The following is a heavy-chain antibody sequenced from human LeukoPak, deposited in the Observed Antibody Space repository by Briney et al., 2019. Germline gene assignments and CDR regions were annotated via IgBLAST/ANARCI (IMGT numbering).Heavy chain of an antibody. CDR3: ARSFYVWGSYRSSTIDY. D-gene: IGHD3-16*02. Sequence: ASLKVSCKASGYTFTSYAMNWVRQAPGQGLEWMGWINTNTGNPTYAQGFTGRFVFPLDTSVSTAYLQISSLKAEDTAVYYCARSFYVWGSYRSSTIDYWGQGTLVTVSS. V-gene: IGHV7-4-1*02. CDR2: INTNTGNP. J-gene: IGHJ4*02. CDR1: GYTFTSYA.